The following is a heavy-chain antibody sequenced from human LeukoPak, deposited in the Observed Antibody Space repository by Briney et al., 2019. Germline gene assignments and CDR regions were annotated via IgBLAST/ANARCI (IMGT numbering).Heavy chain of an antibody. CDR3: ARQGQLVGYYYYYMDV. CDR2: IYYSGST. J-gene: IGHJ6*03. D-gene: IGHD6-6*01. CDR1: GHFVSDYY. V-gene: IGHV4-39*01. Sequence: SETLSLTCSVSGHFVSDYYWGWIRQPPGKGLEWIGSIYYSGSTYYNPSLKSRVTISVDTSKNQFSLKLSSVTAADTAVYYCARQGQLVGYYYYYMDVWGKGTSVTVSS.